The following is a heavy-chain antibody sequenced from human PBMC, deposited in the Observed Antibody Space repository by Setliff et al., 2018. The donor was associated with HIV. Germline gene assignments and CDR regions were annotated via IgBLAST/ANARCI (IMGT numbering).Heavy chain of an antibody. V-gene: IGHV4-30-4*08. D-gene: IGHD3-22*01. CDR1: GDSITSGGYS. CDR3: ARENGWLFGWCDP. J-gene: IGHJ5*02. Sequence: PSETLSLTCTVSGDSITSGGYSWTWIRQPPGKALEWVGYIYYSGRTSHSGSTYYNPSVASRITISGDTSKNQFSLKLTSVAAADTAIYYCARENGWLFGWCDPWGQGTPVTVSS. CDR2: IYYSGRTSHSGST.